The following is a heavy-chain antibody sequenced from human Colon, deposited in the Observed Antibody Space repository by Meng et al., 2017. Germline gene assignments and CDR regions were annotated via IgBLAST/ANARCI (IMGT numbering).Heavy chain of an antibody. CDR3: ARGGAYVAAAADY. CDR1: GFDFPSYA. D-gene: IGHD6-13*01. V-gene: IGHV3-23*04. CDR2: IIGSDDST. J-gene: IGHJ4*02. Sequence: VDLVVLGGAWMRPGGSLRHSVAAFGFDFPSYAMGWVRQAPGKGLEWVSSIIGSDDSTYYADSVKGRFTISRDKSKNTLYLQMNSLRAEDTAVYFCARGGAYVAAAADYWGQGTLVTVSS.